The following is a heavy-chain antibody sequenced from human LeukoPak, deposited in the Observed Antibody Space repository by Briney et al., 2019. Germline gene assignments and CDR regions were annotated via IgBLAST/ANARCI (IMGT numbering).Heavy chain of an antibody. CDR2: INPNSGGT. J-gene: IGHJ2*01. CDR1: GYTFTGYY. CDR3: ARDRKPLHYDFWSGYFYFDL. D-gene: IGHD3-3*01. Sequence: ASVKVSCKASGYTFTGYYMHWVRQAPGQGLEWMGWINPNSGGTNYAQKFQGRVTMTRDTSISTAYMELSRLRSDDTAVYYCARDRKPLHYDFWSGYFYFDLWGRGTLVTVSS. V-gene: IGHV1-2*02.